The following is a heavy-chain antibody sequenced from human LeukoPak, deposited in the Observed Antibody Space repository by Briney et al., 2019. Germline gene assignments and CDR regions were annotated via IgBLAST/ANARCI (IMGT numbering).Heavy chain of an antibody. D-gene: IGHD6-19*01. V-gene: IGHV3-7*01. CDR2: TKEDGSEK. J-gene: IGHJ4*02. CDR1: GFIFSSYW. Sequence: PGGSLRLSCAASGFIFSSYWMSWVRQVPEKGLEWVANTKEDGSEKYYVDSVKGRFTISRDNAKNSLYLQMNSLRAEDTAVYYCARGQIAVPGVDYWGQGTLVTVSS. CDR3: ARGQIAVPGVDY.